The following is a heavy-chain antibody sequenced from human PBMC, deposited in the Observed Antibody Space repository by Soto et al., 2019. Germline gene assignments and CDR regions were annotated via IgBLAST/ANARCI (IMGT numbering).Heavy chain of an antibody. D-gene: IGHD3-3*01. V-gene: IGHV3-64*01. Sequence: EVQLVESGGGLVQPGGSLRLSCAASGFTFSSYAMHWVRQAPGKGLEYVSAISSNGGSTYYANSVKGRFTISRDNSKNTLYLQMGSLRAEDMAVYYCARARSSTIFGVVIPPHDFDYWGQGTLVTVSS. CDR1: GFTFSSYA. CDR3: ARARSSTIFGVVIPPHDFDY. J-gene: IGHJ4*02. CDR2: ISSNGGST.